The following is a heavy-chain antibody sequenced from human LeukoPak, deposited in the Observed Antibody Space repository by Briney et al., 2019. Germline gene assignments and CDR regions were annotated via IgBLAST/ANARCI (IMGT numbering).Heavy chain of an antibody. CDR3: ASGGYIVATILFDS. CDR2: ISYDGSNK. V-gene: IGHV3-30-3*01. J-gene: IGHJ4*02. Sequence: PGGSLRLSCAASGFTFSSYAMHWVRQAPGKGLKWVAVISYDGSNKYYADSVKGRFTISRDNSKNTLYLQMNSLRAEDTAVYYCASGGYIVATILFDSWGQGTLVTVSS. CDR1: GFTFSSYA. D-gene: IGHD5-12*01.